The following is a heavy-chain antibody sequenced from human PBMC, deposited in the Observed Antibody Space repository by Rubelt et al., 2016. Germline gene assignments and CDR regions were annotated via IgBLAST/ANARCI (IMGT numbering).Heavy chain of an antibody. V-gene: IGHV4-31*03. CDR2: IYYSGST. Sequence: QLQLQESGPGLVKPSETLSLTCTVSGGSISSGGYYWSWIRQHPGKGLEWIGYIYYSGSTYYNPSPKSRVTISVDTSKNQFSLKLSSVTAADTAVYYCARAAARVLFDIWGQGTMVTVSS. CDR1: GGSISSGGYY. CDR3: ARAAARVLFDI. D-gene: IGHD2-15*01. J-gene: IGHJ3*02.